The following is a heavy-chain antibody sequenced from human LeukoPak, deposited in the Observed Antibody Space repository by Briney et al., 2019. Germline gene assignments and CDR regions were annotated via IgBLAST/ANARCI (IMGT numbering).Heavy chain of an antibody. J-gene: IGHJ5*02. CDR1: GFPLSTSGMR. Sequence: SGPTLVNPTQTFTLTGTFSGFPLSTSGMRVNWIRQPPGKALEWLARIDVDDDKIYSTSLKTRLTISKDTSKNQVVLTMTNMDPVDTATYYCALTYPDLGFDPWGQGTLGTVSS. V-gene: IGHV2-70*04. CDR2: IDVDDDK. CDR3: ALTYPDLGFDP.